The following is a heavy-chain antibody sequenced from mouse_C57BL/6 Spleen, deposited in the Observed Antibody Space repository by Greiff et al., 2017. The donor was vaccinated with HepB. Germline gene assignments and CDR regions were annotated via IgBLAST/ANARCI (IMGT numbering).Heavy chain of an antibody. CDR1: GYTFTSYW. J-gene: IGHJ2*01. D-gene: IGHD4-1*01. CDR2: INPSSGYT. Sequence: VKLQESGAELAKPGASVKLSCKASGYTFTSYWMHWVKQRPGQGLEWIGYINPSSGYTKYNQKFKDKATLTADKSSSTAYMQLSNLTSEDSAVYDCARGRTGTWYFDYWGQGTTLTVSS. V-gene: IGHV1-7*01. CDR3: ARGRTGTWYFDY.